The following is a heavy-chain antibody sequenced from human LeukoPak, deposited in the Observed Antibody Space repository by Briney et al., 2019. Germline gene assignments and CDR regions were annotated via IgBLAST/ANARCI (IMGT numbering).Heavy chain of an antibody. Sequence: PSETLSLTCTVSGGSISSSSYYWGWIRQPPGKGLEWIGSIYYSGSTYYNPSLKSRVTISVDTSKNQFSLKLSSVTAADTAVYYCAREDYSSGWSGKNDYWGQGTLVTVSS. CDR1: GGSISSSSYY. D-gene: IGHD6-19*01. CDR3: AREDYSSGWSGKNDY. CDR2: IYYSGST. J-gene: IGHJ4*02. V-gene: IGHV4-39*02.